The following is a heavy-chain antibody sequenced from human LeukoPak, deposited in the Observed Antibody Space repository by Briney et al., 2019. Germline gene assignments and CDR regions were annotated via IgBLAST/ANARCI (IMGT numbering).Heavy chain of an antibody. V-gene: IGHV3-48*03. Sequence: GGSLRLSCAASGFTFNSFEMNWVRQAPGKGLEWVSYISSSGGTTYYADSVKGRFTISGDNAKNSLYLQMNSLRVEDTALYYCARDTRGFDYWGQGTLVTVSS. CDR2: ISSSGGTT. CDR1: GFTFNSFE. J-gene: IGHJ4*02. D-gene: IGHD3-10*01. CDR3: ARDTRGFDY.